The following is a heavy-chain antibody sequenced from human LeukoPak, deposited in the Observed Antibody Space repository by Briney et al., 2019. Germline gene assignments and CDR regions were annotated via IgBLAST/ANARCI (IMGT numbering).Heavy chain of an antibody. V-gene: IGHV4-34*01. D-gene: IGHD4-11*01. CDR1: GGPFSGYY. CDR2: INHSGST. Sequence: SETLSLTCAVYGGPFSGYYWSWIRQPPGKGLEWIGEINHSGSTDYNPSLKSRVTISVDTSKNQFSLKLSSVTAADTAVYYCARLGLHRTRRYFDYWGQGTLVTVSS. J-gene: IGHJ4*02. CDR3: ARLGLHRTRRYFDY.